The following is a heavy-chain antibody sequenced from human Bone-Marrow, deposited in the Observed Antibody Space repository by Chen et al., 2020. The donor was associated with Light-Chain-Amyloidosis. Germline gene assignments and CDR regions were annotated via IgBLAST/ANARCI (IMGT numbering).Heavy chain of an antibody. D-gene: IGHD5-12*01. CDR2: IIPVFGPS. V-gene: IGHV1-69*01. CDR1: GGTFSTNA. Sequence: QVQLVQSGAEVKKPGSSVKVSCKASGGTFSTNAITWVRQAPGQGLEWMGGIIPVFGPSNYAQKFRGRVTISADESTDTAYMGLSGLRSDDTAVYYCARARRRDGYVRLLPDLNYHYYAMDVWGQGTTVTVSS. CDR3: ARARRRDGYVRLLPDLNYHYYAMDV. J-gene: IGHJ6*02.